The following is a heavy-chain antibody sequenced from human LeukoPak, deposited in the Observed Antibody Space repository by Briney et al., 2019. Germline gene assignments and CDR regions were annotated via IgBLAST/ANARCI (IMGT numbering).Heavy chain of an antibody. J-gene: IGHJ2*01. Sequence: ASVKVSCKASGNMVTGYHVHWVRQAPGQGLEWMGWINANSGVTNYAQTFQGRVTLTRDTSISTAYMELSRLTSDDTAVYYCATRSSGHWYFGLWGRGTLVIVSS. CDR3: ATRSSGHWYFGL. D-gene: IGHD6-25*01. V-gene: IGHV1-2*02. CDR1: GNMVTGYH. CDR2: INANSGVT.